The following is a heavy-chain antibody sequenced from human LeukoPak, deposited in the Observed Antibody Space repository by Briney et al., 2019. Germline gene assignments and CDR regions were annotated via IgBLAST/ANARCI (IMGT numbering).Heavy chain of an antibody. D-gene: IGHD3-22*01. Sequence: SETLSLTCTVSGGSMSSYYWSWIRQSPGKGPEWIGYISYSGSTNYNPSLKSRVTISADTSKNQFSLKLSSVTAADTAVYYCARALYYYDSSGYLGIYFDYWGQGTLVTVSS. J-gene: IGHJ4*02. CDR3: ARALYYYDSSGYLGIYFDY. CDR1: GGSMSSYY. V-gene: IGHV4-59*01. CDR2: ISYSGST.